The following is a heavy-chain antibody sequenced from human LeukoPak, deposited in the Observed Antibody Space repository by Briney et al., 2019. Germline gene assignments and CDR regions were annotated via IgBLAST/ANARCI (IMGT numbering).Heavy chain of an antibody. J-gene: IGHJ4*02. CDR3: ARGLGATSLDY. Sequence: PSETLSLTCTVSGGSISSYYWSWIRQPPGKGLEWIGYIYYSGSTNYNPSLKSRDTISVDTSKNQFSLKLNSVTAADTAVYYCARGLGATSLDYWGQGTLVTVSS. V-gene: IGHV4-59*01. CDR2: IYYSGST. D-gene: IGHD1-26*01. CDR1: GGSISSYY.